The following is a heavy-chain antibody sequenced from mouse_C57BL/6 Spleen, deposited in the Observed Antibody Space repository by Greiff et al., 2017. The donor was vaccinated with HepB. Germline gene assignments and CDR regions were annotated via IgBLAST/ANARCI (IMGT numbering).Heavy chain of an antibody. J-gene: IGHJ3*01. CDR1: GFTFSSYA. D-gene: IGHD1-1*01. CDR3: TRDGDYGSSYAPWFAY. CDR2: ISSGGDYI. V-gene: IGHV5-9-1*02. Sequence: EVKLMESGEGLVKPGGSLKLSCAASGFTFSSYAMSWVRQTPEKRLEWVAYISSGGDYIYYADTVKGRFTISRDNARNTLYLQMSSLKSEDTAMYYCTRDGDYGSSYAPWFAYWGQGTLVTVSA.